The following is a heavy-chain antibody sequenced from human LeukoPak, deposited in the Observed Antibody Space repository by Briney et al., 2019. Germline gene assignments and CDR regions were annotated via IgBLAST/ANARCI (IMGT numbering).Heavy chain of an antibody. V-gene: IGHV4-34*01. CDR3: ARPRYGSGSLDS. CDR1: GGSFSGHY. Sequence: PSETLSLTCAVYGGSFSGHYWTWIRQPPAKGLEWIGEVNHSGSTTYNPSLNNRVTISVDTSKNQFSLKLTAVTAADTAVYYCARPRYGSGSLDSWGQGTLVTVSS. J-gene: IGHJ4*02. D-gene: IGHD3-10*01. CDR2: VNHSGST.